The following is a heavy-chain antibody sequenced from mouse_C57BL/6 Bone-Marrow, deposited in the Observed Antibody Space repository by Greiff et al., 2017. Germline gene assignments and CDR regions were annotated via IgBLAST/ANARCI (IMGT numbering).Heavy chain of an antibody. Sequence: EVQLVESGGGLVQPKGSLKLSCAASGFSFNTYAMNWVRQAPGKGLEWVARIRSKSNNSATYYPVSVKDRFTISRDDSESMLYLQMNNLKTEDTAMYYCVRQTDYWGQGTTLTVSS. J-gene: IGHJ2*01. CDR1: GFSFNTYA. CDR2: IRSKSNNSAT. V-gene: IGHV10-1*01. CDR3: VRQTDY.